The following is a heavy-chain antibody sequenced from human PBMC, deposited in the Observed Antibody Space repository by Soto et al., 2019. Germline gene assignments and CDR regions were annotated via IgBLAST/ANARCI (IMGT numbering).Heavy chain of an antibody. CDR2: ISSGSSVI. Sequence: EMQLVESGGALVKPGGSLRLSCAASGFTFSNYAMNWVRQAPGKGLEWVSSISSGSSVISYADSVKGRFTISRDNANNSLHLKMNRLRGEDTALYYCAREGVPNYEYWSGDASDLWGHGTMVTVSS. CDR3: AREGVPNYEYWSGDASDL. J-gene: IGHJ3*01. CDR1: GFTFSNYA. D-gene: IGHD3-3*01. V-gene: IGHV3-21*06.